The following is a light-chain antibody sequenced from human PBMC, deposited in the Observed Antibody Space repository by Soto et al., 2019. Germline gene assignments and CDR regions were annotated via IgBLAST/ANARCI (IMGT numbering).Light chain of an antibody. Sequence: EIVLTQSPGTLSLSPGEGATLSCRASQSVSSRYLARYQQKPGQAPRLLIYGASSRATGIPDRFSGSGSGTDFTLTINRLEPEDFAVYYCQQYGSSPPVTCGGGTKVEIK. CDR3: QQYGSSPPVT. CDR1: QSVSSRY. CDR2: GAS. V-gene: IGKV3-20*01. J-gene: IGKJ4*01.